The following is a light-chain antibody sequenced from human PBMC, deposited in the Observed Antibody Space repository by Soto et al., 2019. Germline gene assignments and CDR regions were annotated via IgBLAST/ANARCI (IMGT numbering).Light chain of an antibody. CDR2: GAS. V-gene: IGKV3-20*01. CDR1: QNVGSRY. CDR3: QQFYDSVT. Sequence: EIVLTQSPGTLSLSPGERATLSCRASQNVGSRYLAWYQQKPGQAPRLLMYGASDRATGTPGSFSGSGSGTDFSLTISGLEPEDSAVYYCQQFYDSVTFGQGTRLDIK. J-gene: IGKJ5*01.